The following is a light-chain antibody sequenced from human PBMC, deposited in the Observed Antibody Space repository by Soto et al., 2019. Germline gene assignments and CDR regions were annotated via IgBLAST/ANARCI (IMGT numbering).Light chain of an antibody. CDR2: DDN. CDR1: SSNIGGNS. J-gene: IGLJ1*01. V-gene: IGLV1-51*01. Sequence: QSVMTQPPSVSAAPGQKVTISCSGSSSNIGGNSVSWYQQLPGTAPKLLIYDDNQRPSGIPDRFSGSKSGTSATLGITGFKTGDEADDYCGSWDSNLSNDVFGTGTKVTVL. CDR3: GSWDSNLSNDV.